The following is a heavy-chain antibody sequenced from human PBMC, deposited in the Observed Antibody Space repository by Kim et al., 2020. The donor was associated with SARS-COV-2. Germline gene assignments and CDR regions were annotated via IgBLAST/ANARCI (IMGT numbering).Heavy chain of an antibody. CDR2: VSDDGSEK. V-gene: IGHV3-30*03. Sequence: GGSLRLSCAASGFTFSSYGMHWVRQAPGKGLEWVAVVSDDGSEKYYADSVKGRFTTAKDSSKDTLYLQMNGLTPEDTAVYYCARRPLLDYWGQGTLVTVSS. CDR3: ARRPLLDY. CDR1: GFTFSSYG. J-gene: IGHJ4*02.